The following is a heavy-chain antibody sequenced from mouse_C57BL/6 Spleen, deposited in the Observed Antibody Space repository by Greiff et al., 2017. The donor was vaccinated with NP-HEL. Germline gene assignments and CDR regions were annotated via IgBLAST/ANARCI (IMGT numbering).Heavy chain of an antibody. J-gene: IGHJ1*03. CDR3: TGRSYYNWYFDV. CDR1: GFTFSNYW. V-gene: IGHV6-3*01. Sequence: EVQGVESGGGLVQPGGSMKLSCVASGFTFSNYWMNWVRQSPEKGLEWVAQIRLKSDNYATHYAESVKGRFTISRDDSKSSVYLQMNNLRAEDTGIYYCTGRSYYNWYFDVWGTGTTVTVSS. CDR2: IRLKSDNYAT. D-gene: IGHD2-12*01.